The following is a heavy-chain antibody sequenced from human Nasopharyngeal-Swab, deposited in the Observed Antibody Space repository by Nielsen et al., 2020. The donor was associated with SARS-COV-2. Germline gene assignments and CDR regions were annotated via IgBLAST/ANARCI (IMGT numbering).Heavy chain of an antibody. Sequence: ASVKVSCKASGYTFTSYDINWVRQATGRGLEWMGWMNPNSGNTGYAQKFQGRVTMTRDTSINTAYMELSGLRSEDTAVYYCTRDRGAAMAGRGWIGGVYYYGMDVWGQGTTVTVSS. CDR1: GYTFTSYD. D-gene: IGHD5-18*01. CDR2: MNPNSGNT. J-gene: IGHJ6*02. V-gene: IGHV1-8*01. CDR3: TRDRGAAMAGRGWIGGVYYYGMDV.